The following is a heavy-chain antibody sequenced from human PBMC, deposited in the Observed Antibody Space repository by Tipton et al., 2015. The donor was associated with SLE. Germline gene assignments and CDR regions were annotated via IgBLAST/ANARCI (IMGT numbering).Heavy chain of an antibody. CDR3: ARLSTDYADRSGYGYFDH. D-gene: IGHD3-22*01. Sequence: LRLSCVVSDYSISSTYYWGWIRQPPGKGLEWIGNIYHTGTTYYIPSLKSRVTISIDTSKNNFSLKMTAVTAADTAVYYCARLSTDYADRSGYGYFDHWGQETLVTVSS. V-gene: IGHV4-38-2*01. CDR1: DYSISSTYY. J-gene: IGHJ4*02. CDR2: IYHTGTT.